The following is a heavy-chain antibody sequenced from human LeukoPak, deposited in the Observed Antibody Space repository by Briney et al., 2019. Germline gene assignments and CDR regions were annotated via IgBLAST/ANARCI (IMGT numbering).Heavy chain of an antibody. Sequence: PGGSLRLSCAASGFTFDDYAMHWVRQAPGKGLEWVSGISWNSGSIGYADSVKGRFTISRDNSKNTLYLQMNSLRAEDTAVYYCAEAHMVRGVITAYYYYYMDVWGKGTTVTISS. CDR3: AEAHMVRGVITAYYYYYMDV. D-gene: IGHD3-10*01. J-gene: IGHJ6*03. CDR2: ISWNSGSI. CDR1: GFTFDDYA. V-gene: IGHV3-9*01.